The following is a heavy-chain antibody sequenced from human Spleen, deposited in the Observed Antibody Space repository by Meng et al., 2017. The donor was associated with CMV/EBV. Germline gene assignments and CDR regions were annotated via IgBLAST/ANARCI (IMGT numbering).Heavy chain of an antibody. D-gene: IGHD2-15*01. CDR1: GFTFTSYA. CDR2: ISYDGSLK. J-gene: IGHJ4*02. CDR3: AREGLVVGVFGS. V-gene: IGHV3-30*04. Sequence: GESLKISCATSGFTFTSYAMYWVRQAPGKGLEWVSSISYDGSLKYYADSVKGRFTFSRDNSNNTLYLQMDSLTAEDTAVYYCAREGLVVGVFGSWGQGTLVTVSS.